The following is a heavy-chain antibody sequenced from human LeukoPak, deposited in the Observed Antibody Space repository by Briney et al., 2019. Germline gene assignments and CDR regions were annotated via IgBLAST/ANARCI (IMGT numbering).Heavy chain of an antibody. J-gene: IGHJ4*02. CDR1: GFTFSSYG. CDR3: AKDHCPNGVCYTDY. Sequence: PGGSLRLSCAASGFTFSSYGMHWVRQAPGKGLEWVAFIRYDGSNKYYADSMKGRFTISRDNSKNTLSLKMNSLRGEDTAIYYCAKDHCPNGVCYTDYWGQGTLVTVSS. D-gene: IGHD2-8*01. V-gene: IGHV3-30*02. CDR2: IRYDGSNK.